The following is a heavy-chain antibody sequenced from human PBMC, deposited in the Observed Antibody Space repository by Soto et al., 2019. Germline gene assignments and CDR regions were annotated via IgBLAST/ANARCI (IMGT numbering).Heavy chain of an antibody. Sequence: ASVKVSCKASGYTFTSYAMHWVRQAPGQRLEWMGWINAGNGNTKYSQKFQGRVTITRDTSASTAYMELSSLRSEDTAVYYCARVNLHVLGYCRGGSCYRGPLDYWGQGTLVTVSS. CDR1: GYTFTSYA. CDR3: ARVNLHVLGYCRGGSCYRGPLDY. J-gene: IGHJ4*02. V-gene: IGHV1-3*01. D-gene: IGHD2-15*01. CDR2: INAGNGNT.